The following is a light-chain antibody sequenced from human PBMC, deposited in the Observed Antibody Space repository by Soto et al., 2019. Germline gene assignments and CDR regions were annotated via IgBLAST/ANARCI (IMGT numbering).Light chain of an antibody. J-gene: IGKJ1*01. V-gene: IGKV3-20*01. Sequence: IELTQSPGTLSLSPGERATLSCRASQTVSGSQLAWYQQRPGQPPRLLIFDASRRATGIPDRFSGSGSGTDFSLTISRLEPEDFAVYYCQQYGGSPWTFGQGTKVDIK. CDR2: DAS. CDR1: QTVSGSQ. CDR3: QQYGGSPWT.